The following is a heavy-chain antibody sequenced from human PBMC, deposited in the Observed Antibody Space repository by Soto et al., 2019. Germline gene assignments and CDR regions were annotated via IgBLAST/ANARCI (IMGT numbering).Heavy chain of an antibody. J-gene: IGHJ6*02. V-gene: IGHV1-58*01. Sequence: SVKVSCKASGFTFTSSSVQWVRQARGQRLEWIGWIVVGSGNTNYAQKFQERVTITRDMSTSTAYMELSSLRSEDTAVYYCAAVGTLIYYYYYGMDVWGQGTTVTVSS. CDR1: GFTFTSSS. CDR2: IVVGSGNT. CDR3: AAVGTLIYYYYYGMDV. D-gene: IGHD6-13*01.